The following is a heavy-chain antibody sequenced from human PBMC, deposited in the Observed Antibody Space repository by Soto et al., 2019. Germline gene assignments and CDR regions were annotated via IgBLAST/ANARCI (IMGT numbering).Heavy chain of an antibody. Sequence: GWSLRLSCAASGFTFSSYWMHWVRQAPGKGLVWVSRINSDGSSTSYADSVKGRFTISRDNAKNTLYLQMNSLRAEDTAVYYCARDNGGQRGNFLFDNCGQGTPVILSS. V-gene: IGHV3-74*01. CDR3: ARDNGGQRGNFLFDN. D-gene: IGHD7-27*01. CDR2: INSDGSST. J-gene: IGHJ4*02. CDR1: GFTFSSYW.